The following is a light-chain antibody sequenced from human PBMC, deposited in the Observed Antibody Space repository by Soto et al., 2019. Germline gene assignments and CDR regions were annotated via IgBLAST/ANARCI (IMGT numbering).Light chain of an antibody. J-gene: IGLJ1*01. Sequence: QSALTQPPSVSGSPGQSVTISCTGTSSDVGSYNRVSWYQQPPGTAPKLMIYEVSNRPSGVPDRFSGSKSGNTASLTISGLQAEDEADYYCRSYTSSSTPYVFGTGTKLTVL. CDR3: RSYTSSSTPYV. CDR2: EVS. V-gene: IGLV2-18*02. CDR1: SSDVGSYNR.